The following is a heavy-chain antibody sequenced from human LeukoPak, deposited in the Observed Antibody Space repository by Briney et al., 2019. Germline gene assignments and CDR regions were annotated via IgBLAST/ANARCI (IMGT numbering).Heavy chain of an antibody. D-gene: IGHD3-10*02. Sequence: ASVKVSCKASGYTFTGYYMHWVRQAPGQGLEWMGWINPNSGGTNYAQKFQGRVTMTRDTSISTAYMELSRLRSDDTAVYYCARVVQYYYYMDVWDKGTTVTVSS. CDR1: GYTFTGYY. V-gene: IGHV1-2*02. CDR3: ARVVQYYYYMDV. J-gene: IGHJ6*03. CDR2: INPNSGGT.